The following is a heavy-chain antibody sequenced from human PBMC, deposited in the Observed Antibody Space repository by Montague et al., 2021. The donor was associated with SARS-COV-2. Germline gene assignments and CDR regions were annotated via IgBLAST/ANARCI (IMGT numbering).Heavy chain of an antibody. CDR1: GDSVSSNIAA. D-gene: IGHD1-14*01. CDR3: TQERGPGRTTWHYFDY. V-gene: IGHV6-1*01. Sequence: CAISGDSVSSNIAAWNWIRQSPSRGLEWLGWTYYRSKWYNDYAVSVRSRITISPDTSKNQFSLQLNSVTPEDTAVYYCTQERGPGRTTWHYFDYWGQGTLVTVSS. CDR2: TYYRSKWYN. J-gene: IGHJ4*02.